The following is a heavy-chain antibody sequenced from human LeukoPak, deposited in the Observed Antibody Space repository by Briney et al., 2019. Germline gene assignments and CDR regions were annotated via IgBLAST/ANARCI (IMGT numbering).Heavy chain of an antibody. J-gene: IGHJ4*02. CDR1: GYILTELS. CDR3: ATDSNGSGEFDY. D-gene: IGHD3-10*01. Sequence: ASVKVSCKVSGYILTELSMHWVRQAPGKGLEWMGGFDPEDGETIYAQKFQGRVTMTEDTSTDTAYMELSSLRSEDTAVYNCATDSNGSGEFDYWGQGTLVTVSS. V-gene: IGHV1-24*01. CDR2: FDPEDGET.